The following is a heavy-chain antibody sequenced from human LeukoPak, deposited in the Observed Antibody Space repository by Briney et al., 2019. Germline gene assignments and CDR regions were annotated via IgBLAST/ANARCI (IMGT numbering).Heavy chain of an antibody. J-gene: IGHJ4*02. D-gene: IGHD2-2*01. V-gene: IGHV4-34*01. CDR3: ARGDIVVVPADY. CDR1: GGSFSGYY. Sequence: SETLSLTCAVYGGSFSGYYWSWIRQPPGKGLEWIGEINHSGSTNYNPSLKSRVTISVDTSKNQFSLKLSSVTAADTAVYYCARGDIVVVPADYWGQGTLVTVSS. CDR2: INHSGST.